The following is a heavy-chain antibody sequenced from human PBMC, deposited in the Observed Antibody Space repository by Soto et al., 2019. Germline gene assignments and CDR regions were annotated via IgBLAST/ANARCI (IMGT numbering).Heavy chain of an antibody. CDR3: TTPSPGMAVAGHGFDP. D-gene: IGHD6-19*01. V-gene: IGHV3-15*01. CDR1: GFTFINAW. J-gene: IGHJ5*02. CDR2: IKSETDGGTA. Sequence: EVQLVESGGGLVKTGESLRLSCVASGFTFINAWMSWVRQAPGKGLEWVGRIKSETDGGTADYPAPVNGRFTISRDDSINTLYLQMDSLKAEDTAVYYCTTPSPGMAVAGHGFDPWGQGTLVIVSS.